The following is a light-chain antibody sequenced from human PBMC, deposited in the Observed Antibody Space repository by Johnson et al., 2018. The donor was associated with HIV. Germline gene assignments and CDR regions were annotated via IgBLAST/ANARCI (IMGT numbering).Light chain of an antibody. J-gene: IGLJ1*01. V-gene: IGLV1-51*02. CDR2: ENN. CDR1: SSNIGNNY. Sequence: QSAFTQPPSVSAAPEQKVTISCSGSSSNIGNNYVSWYQQLPGTAPQLLIYENNKRPSGIPDRFSGSKSGTSATLGITGLQTGDEADYYCGTWDSSLSAGVFGTGTNVTVL. CDR3: GTWDSSLSAGV.